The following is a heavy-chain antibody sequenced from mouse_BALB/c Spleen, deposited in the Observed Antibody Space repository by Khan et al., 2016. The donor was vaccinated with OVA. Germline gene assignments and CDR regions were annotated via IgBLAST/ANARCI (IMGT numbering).Heavy chain of an antibody. Sequence: EVELVESGGDLVKPGGSLSLSCAASGFTFSTYVMSWVRQFPDKRLEWVATINSDGYYTYYPDTVKGRFTRSRNNAENTIYQQMSSLKSEETAIYYCASHLTGSFAYWGQGTLVTVST. V-gene: IGHV5-6*01. CDR1: GFTFSTYV. CDR3: ASHLTGSFAY. CDR2: INSDGYYT. J-gene: IGHJ3*01. D-gene: IGHD4-1*01.